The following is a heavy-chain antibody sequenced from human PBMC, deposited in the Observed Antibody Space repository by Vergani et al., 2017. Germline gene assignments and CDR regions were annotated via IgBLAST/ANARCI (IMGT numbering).Heavy chain of an antibody. Sequence: EVQLVESGGVVVQPGGSLRLSCAASGFTFDDYAMHWVRQAPGKGLEWVSLISWDGGSTYYADSVKGRFTISRDNSKNSLYLQMNGLRAEDTALYYCAKDMRGCSGGSCYSYYYGMDVWGQGTTVTVSS. CDR3: AKDMRGCSGGSCYSYYYGMDV. CDR1: GFTFDDYA. V-gene: IGHV3-43D*03. CDR2: ISWDGGST. J-gene: IGHJ6*02. D-gene: IGHD2-15*01.